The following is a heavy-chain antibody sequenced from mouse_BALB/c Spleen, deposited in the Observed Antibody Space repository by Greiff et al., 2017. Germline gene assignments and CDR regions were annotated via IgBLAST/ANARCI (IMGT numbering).Heavy chain of an antibody. J-gene: IGHJ2*01. D-gene: IGHD1-1*01. CDR2: INPSNGRT. CDR1: GYTFTSYW. V-gene: IGHV1S81*02. Sequence: VQLQQSGPELVKPGASVKMSCKASGYTFTSYWMHWVKQRPGQGLEWIGEINPSNGRTNYNEKFKSKATLTVDKSSSTAYMQLSSLTSEDSAVYYCATLITTVVNFDYWGQGTTLTVSS. CDR3: ATLITTVVNFDY.